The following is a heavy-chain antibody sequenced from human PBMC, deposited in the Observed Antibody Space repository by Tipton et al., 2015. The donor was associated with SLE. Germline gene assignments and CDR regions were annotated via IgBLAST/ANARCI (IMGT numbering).Heavy chain of an antibody. CDR1: GGSFSTYY. V-gene: IGHV4-59*08. CDR2: IYNSGNT. J-gene: IGHJ4*02. Sequence: TLSLTCTVSGGSFSTYYWTWIRQPPGKGLEWIGFIYNSGNTNYNPSLKSRVTMSVDTSKNQFSLNLSTVTAADTAVYYCARTGGYYDFFDSWGQGTQVTVSS. CDR3: ARTGGYYDFFDS. D-gene: IGHD3-22*01.